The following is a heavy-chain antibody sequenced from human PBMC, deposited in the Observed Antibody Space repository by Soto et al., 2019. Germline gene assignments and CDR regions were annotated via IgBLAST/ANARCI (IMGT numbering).Heavy chain of an antibody. D-gene: IGHD3-16*02. CDR3: ASSPGLGELSLFHY. CDR2: IYYSGNT. Sequence: PSETLSLTCTVSGGSISSSDYYWMWIRHHPGKGLEWIGYIYYSGNTYYNPSLKSRLTISVDTSKNQFSLKLSSVTAADTAVYYCASSPGLGELSLFHYWGQGTLVTVSS. CDR1: GGSISSSDYY. J-gene: IGHJ4*02. V-gene: IGHV4-30-4*01.